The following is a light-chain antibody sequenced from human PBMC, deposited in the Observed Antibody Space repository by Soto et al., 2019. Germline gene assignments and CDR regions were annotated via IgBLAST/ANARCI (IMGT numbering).Light chain of an antibody. CDR3: QQTNTFRPLT. J-gene: IGKJ4*01. CDR2: SAY. CDR1: QGISNW. Sequence: DIQMTQSPSSVSASVGDRVTITCRASQGISNWLAWYQQQPGKAPKLLISSAYTLQSGVPSRFSGRRSGTHFTLIISSLQPEDFATYYCQQTNTFRPLTFGGGTKVEIK. V-gene: IGKV1-12*01.